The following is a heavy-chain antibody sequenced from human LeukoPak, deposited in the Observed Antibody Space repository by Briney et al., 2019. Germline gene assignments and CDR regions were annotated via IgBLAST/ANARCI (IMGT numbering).Heavy chain of an antibody. CDR1: GYAFSSYG. CDR3: ARGAPRGVWNFYFDY. D-gene: IGHD1-7*01. Sequence: WASVKVSCKASGYAFSSYGIGWVRQAPGQGLEWMGWVGPYNRKTNYSQKFQGRVTMTTDTSTNTAYLELRTLRSDDTDVYYCARGAPRGVWNFYFDYWGQGTLVTVSS. CDR2: VGPYNRKT. J-gene: IGHJ4*02. V-gene: IGHV1-18*01.